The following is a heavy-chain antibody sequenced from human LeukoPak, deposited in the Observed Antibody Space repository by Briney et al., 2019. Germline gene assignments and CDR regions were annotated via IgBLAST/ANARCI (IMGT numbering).Heavy chain of an antibody. V-gene: IGHV4-61*02. J-gene: IGHJ4*02. Sequence: PSQTLSRTCTVSGGSISSGSYYWSWIRQPAGKGLEWIGRIYTSGSTNYNPSLKSRVTISVDTSKNQFSLKLSSVTAADTAVYYCAREGGFPDYGSGYYFDYWGQGTLVTVSS. D-gene: IGHD3-10*01. CDR2: IYTSGST. CDR3: AREGGFPDYGSGYYFDY. CDR1: GGSISSGSYY.